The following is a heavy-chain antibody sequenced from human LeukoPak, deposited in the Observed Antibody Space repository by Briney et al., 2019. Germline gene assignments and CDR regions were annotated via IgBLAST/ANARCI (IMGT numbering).Heavy chain of an antibody. CDR3: AKAERRGDGYYYYGMDV. D-gene: IGHD3-10*01. CDR1: GFTFSDYY. J-gene: IGHJ6*02. V-gene: IGHV3-11*06. CDR2: ISSSSSYT. Sequence: GGSLRLSCAASGFTFSDYYMSWIRQAPGKGLEWVSYISSSSSYTNYADSVKGRFTISRDNAKNSLYLQMNSLRAEDTAVYYCAKAERRGDGYYYYGMDVWGQGTTVTVSS.